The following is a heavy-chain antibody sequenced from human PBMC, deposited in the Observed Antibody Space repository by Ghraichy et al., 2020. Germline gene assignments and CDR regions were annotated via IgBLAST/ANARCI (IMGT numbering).Heavy chain of an antibody. D-gene: IGHD5-18*01. CDR2: ISGNGATT. CDR1: GFTVSGNY. J-gene: IGHJ4*02. V-gene: IGHV3-23*01. Sequence: GESLNISCAAAGFTVSGNYMSWVRQAPGKGLEWVSTISGNGATTYYPDSVKGRFTISRDNSKNTLDLQMNSLRAEDTAVYYCVRQVWCDYWGQGTLVTVSS. CDR3: VRQVWCDY.